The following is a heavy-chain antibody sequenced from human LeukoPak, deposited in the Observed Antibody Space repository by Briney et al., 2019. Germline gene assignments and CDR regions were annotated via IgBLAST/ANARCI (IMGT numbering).Heavy chain of an antibody. V-gene: IGHV1-58*02. CDR3: AADRLWFGESPTDYYYYGMDV. CDR1: GFTFTSSA. Sequence: SVKVSCKASGFTFTSSAMQWVRQARGQRLEWIGWIVVGSGNTNYAQKFQERVTITSDMSTSTAYMELSSLRSEDAAVYYCAADRLWFGESPTDYYYYGMDVWGQGTTVTVSS. CDR2: IVVGSGNT. J-gene: IGHJ6*02. D-gene: IGHD3-10*01.